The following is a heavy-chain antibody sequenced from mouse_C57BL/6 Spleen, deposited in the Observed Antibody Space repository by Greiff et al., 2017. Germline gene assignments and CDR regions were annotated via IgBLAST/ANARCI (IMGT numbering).Heavy chain of an antibody. CDR3: TRDPDSNYPWYFDY. V-gene: IGHV5-9-1*02. J-gene: IGHJ2*01. Sequence: EVQLVESGEGLVKPGGSLKLSCAASGFTFSSYAMSWVRQTPEKRLEWVAYISSGGDYIYYADTVEGRFTISRDNARNTLYLQMSSLKSEDTAMYYCTRDPDSNYPWYFDYWGQGTTLTVSS. D-gene: IGHD2-5*01. CDR1: GFTFSSYA. CDR2: ISSGGDYI.